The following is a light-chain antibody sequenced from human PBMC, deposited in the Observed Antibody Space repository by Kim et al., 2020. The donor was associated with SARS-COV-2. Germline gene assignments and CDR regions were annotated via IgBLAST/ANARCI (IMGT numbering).Light chain of an antibody. J-gene: IGKJ3*01. V-gene: IGKV3D-15*01. Sequence: SVSPGERVTPSCRDSQSVTSSLAWYQQKPGQAPRLLIHAASIRATGIPARFSGSGSGTEFTLTISSLQSEDFAVYYCQQYHIWDTFGPGTKVDIK. CDR3: QQYHIWDT. CDR1: QSVTSS. CDR2: AAS.